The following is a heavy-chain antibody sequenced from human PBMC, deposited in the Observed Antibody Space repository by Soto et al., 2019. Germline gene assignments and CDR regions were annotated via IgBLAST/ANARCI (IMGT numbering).Heavy chain of an antibody. CDR3: ARVVSSSGWSWFDP. Sequence: GSLRLSCAAPGFTFSTYWMSWVRQAPGKGLEWVANIKQDGSEKYYVDSVKGRFTISRDNAKNSLYLQMNSLRAEDTAVYYCARVVSSSGWSWFDPWGQGTLVTVSS. V-gene: IGHV3-7*03. J-gene: IGHJ5*02. CDR1: GFTFSTYW. D-gene: IGHD6-19*01. CDR2: IKQDGSEK.